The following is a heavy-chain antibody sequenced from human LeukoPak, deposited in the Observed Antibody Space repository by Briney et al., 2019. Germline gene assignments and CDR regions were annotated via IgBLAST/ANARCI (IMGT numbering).Heavy chain of an antibody. V-gene: IGHV3-48*03. Sequence: GGSLRLSCAASGFTFSSYEMNWVRQAPGQGLEWVSYISSSGSTIYYAGSLKGRFTISRDNAKSSLYLQMNSLRAEDTAVYYCAREEESAAIVDYWGQGTLVTVSS. CDR3: AREEESAAIVDY. CDR2: ISSSGSTI. CDR1: GFTFSSYE. D-gene: IGHD2-2*02. J-gene: IGHJ4*02.